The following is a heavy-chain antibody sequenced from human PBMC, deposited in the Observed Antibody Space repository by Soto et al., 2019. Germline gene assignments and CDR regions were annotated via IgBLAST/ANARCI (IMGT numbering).Heavy chain of an antibody. D-gene: IGHD3-10*01. V-gene: IGHV3-74*01. J-gene: IGHJ4*02. CDR1: GFTFSSYW. CDR2: INSDGSST. CDR3: ARVTGDYYGSGRYPDY. Sequence: EVQLVESGGGLVQPGGSLRLSCAASGFTFSSYWMHWVRQAPGKGLVWVSRINSDGSSTSYADSVKGRFTISRDNAKNTLYLQMNSLRAEDMAVYYCARVTGDYYGSGRYPDYWGQGTLVTVSS.